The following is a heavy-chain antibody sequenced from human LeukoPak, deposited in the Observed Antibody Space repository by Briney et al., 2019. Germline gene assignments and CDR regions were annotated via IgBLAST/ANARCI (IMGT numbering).Heavy chain of an antibody. J-gene: IGHJ4*02. CDR2: MCPADSDI. Sequence: GESLKISCKASGYTFDTYWIAWVRQKPGEGLEWMAIMCPADSDIGYSPSFEGQVTISVDKSINTAYLQWSSLKASDTAMYYCARSLQVGTPRRYFDYWGQGTLVTVSS. CDR1: GYTFDTYW. V-gene: IGHV5-51*01. CDR3: ARSLQVGTPRRYFDY. D-gene: IGHD1-26*01.